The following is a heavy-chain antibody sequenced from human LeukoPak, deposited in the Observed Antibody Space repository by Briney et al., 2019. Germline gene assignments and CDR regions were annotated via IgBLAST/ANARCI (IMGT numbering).Heavy chain of an antibody. CDR3: AKDPVPRQYWYFDL. D-gene: IGHD3-10*01. Sequence: GGSLRLSCAASGFTFSSYWMSWVRQAPGKGLEWVANIKQDGSEKYYVDSVKGRFTISRDNAKNSLYLQMNSLRAEDTALYYCAKDPVPRQYWYFDLWGRGTLVTVSS. V-gene: IGHV3-7*03. J-gene: IGHJ2*01. CDR1: GFTFSSYW. CDR2: IKQDGSEK.